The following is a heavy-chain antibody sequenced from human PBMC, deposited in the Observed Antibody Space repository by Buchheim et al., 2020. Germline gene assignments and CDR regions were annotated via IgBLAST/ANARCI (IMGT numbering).Heavy chain of an antibody. V-gene: IGHV4-4*02. CDR1: GGSISSSNW. J-gene: IGHJ6*02. D-gene: IGHD3-10*01. Sequence: QVQLQESGPGLVKPSGTLSLTCAVSGGSISSSNWWSWVRQPPGKGLEWIGEIYHSGSTHYHLSLKSRVTISVDKPKNQLSLKLSSVTAADTAVYYCATFLYGSGKFSFAPLRYGMDVWGQGTT. CDR2: IYHSGST. CDR3: ATFLYGSGKFSFAPLRYGMDV.